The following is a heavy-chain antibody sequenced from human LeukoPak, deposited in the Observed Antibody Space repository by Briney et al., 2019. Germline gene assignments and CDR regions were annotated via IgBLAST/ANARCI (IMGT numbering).Heavy chain of an antibody. CDR2: FYYTGTT. CDR3: AGMKATGTSRGYIDV. Sequence: ASETLSLICSVSGGSINTASYYWGWIRQPPGQGLELIGNFYYTGTTFYNSYLLSRVTISVDTPKNQFSLKLTSVTATDTSVYYCAGMKATGTSRGYIDVWGKGTTVTVSS. D-gene: IGHD1-1*01. CDR1: GGSINTASYY. V-gene: IGHV4-39*01. J-gene: IGHJ6*03.